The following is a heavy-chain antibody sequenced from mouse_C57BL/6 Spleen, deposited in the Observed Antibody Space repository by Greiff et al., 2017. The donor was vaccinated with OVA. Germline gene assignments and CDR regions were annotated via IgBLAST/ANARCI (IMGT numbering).Heavy chain of an antibody. CDR3: ARRGNGVYGEMDY. J-gene: IGHJ4*01. D-gene: IGHD1-1*02. Sequence: QVQLQQPGAELVKPGASVKLSCKASGYTFTSYWMQWVKQRPGQGLEWIGEIDPSDSYTNYNQKFKGKATLTVDKSSSTAYMQLSSLTSEDSAVYYCARRGNGVYGEMDYWGQGTSVTVSS. V-gene: IGHV1-50*01. CDR2: IDPSDSYT. CDR1: GYTFTSYW.